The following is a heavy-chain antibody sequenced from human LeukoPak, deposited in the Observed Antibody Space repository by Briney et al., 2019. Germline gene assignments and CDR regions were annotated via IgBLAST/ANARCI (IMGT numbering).Heavy chain of an antibody. CDR3: AKADSGSYYGLGDYFAY. J-gene: IGHJ4*02. CDR1: GFTFSSYW. D-gene: IGHD1-26*01. CDR2: IKQDGSEK. Sequence: GGSLRLSCAASGFTFSSYWMTWVRQAPGKGLESVANIKQDGSEKYYVDSVKGRFTISRDNSRNTLYLQMNSLRPEDTAVYYCAKADSGSYYGLGDYFAYWGQGTLVTVSS. V-gene: IGHV3-7*01.